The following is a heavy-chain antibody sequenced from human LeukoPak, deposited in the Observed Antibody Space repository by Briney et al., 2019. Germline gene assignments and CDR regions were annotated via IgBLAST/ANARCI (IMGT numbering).Heavy chain of an antibody. CDR2: ISYDGSNK. D-gene: IGHD6-13*01. CDR1: GFTFSSYA. CDR3: VKDGIAVAEEDH. Sequence: GGSLRLSCAASGFTFSSYAMHWVRQAPGKGLEWVAVISYDGSNKYYADSVKDRFTISRDNSKNMLYLQMNSLRAEDTALYYCVKDGIAVAEEDHWGQGTLVTVSS. V-gene: IGHV3-30-3*01. J-gene: IGHJ4*02.